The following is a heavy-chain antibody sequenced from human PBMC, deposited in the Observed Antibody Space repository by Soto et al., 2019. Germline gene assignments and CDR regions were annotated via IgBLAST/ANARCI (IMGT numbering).Heavy chain of an antibody. CDR1: GFSLSTTGVG. CDR2: IYWDDDK. D-gene: IGHD3-10*01. Sequence: QITLKESGPTLVRPTQTLTLTCTFSGFSLSTTGVGVGWIRQPPGKALEWLALIYWDDDKRYSPSLKSRLTITKDTSKKEVIPTMTNMDPVDTARYYCAHSLPHYGLGRERGTWFDPWGQGTLVTVSS. V-gene: IGHV2-5*02. J-gene: IGHJ5*02. CDR3: AHSLPHYGLGRERGTWFDP.